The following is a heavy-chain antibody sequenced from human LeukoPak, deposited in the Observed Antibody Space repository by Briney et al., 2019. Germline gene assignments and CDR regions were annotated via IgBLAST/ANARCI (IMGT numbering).Heavy chain of an antibody. D-gene: IGHD2-2*01. V-gene: IGHV4-4*07. CDR2: IYTSGST. Sequence: PSETLSPTCTVSGGSISSYYWSWIRQPAGKGLEWIGRIYTSGSTNYNPSLKSRVTMSVDPSKNQFSQKLSSVTAADTAVYYCARSDRYCSSTSCSDFDYWGQGTLVTVSS. J-gene: IGHJ4*02. CDR3: ARSDRYCSSTSCSDFDY. CDR1: GGSISSYY.